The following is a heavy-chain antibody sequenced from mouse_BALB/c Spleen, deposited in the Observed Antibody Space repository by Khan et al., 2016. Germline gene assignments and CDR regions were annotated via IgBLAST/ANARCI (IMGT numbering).Heavy chain of an antibody. V-gene: IGHV2-6-7*01. D-gene: IGHD2-4*01. CDR2: IWGDGST. CDR1: GFSLTGFS. CDR3: ASYYDYDGGFAY. J-gene: IGHJ3*01. Sequence: QVQLQESGPGLVAPSQSLSITCTVSGFSLTGFSVNWVRQPPGKALEWLGMIWGDGSTDYNSGLKSSLSFSKDDSKSQVFLQMNSLQTDDTARYFCASYYDYDGGFAYWGQGTLVTVSA.